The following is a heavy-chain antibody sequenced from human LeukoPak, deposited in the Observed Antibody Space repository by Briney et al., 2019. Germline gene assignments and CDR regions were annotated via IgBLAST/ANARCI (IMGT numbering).Heavy chain of an antibody. Sequence: GESLRLSCAASGFTFSSYWMHWVRQAPGKGLVWVSRIKSDGSSTSYADSVKGRFTISRDNAKNTVYLQMNSLRAEDTAVYYCATSRTFDYWGQGALGTVSS. CDR2: IKSDGSST. J-gene: IGHJ4*02. CDR1: GFTFSSYW. V-gene: IGHV3-74*01. CDR3: ATSRTFDY.